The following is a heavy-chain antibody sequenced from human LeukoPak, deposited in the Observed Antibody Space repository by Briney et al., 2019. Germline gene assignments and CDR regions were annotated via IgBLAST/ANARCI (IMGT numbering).Heavy chain of an antibody. Sequence: PGGSLRLSCAASGFTFSDYNMNWVRQAPGKGLEWVSSISSSSGYIYYADSMKGRFTISRDNAQNSLYLQMNSLRAEDTAVYYCAKDESLVGASKGGDYWGQGTLVTVSS. CDR2: ISSSSGYI. CDR1: GFTFSDYN. V-gene: IGHV3-21*04. J-gene: IGHJ4*02. D-gene: IGHD1-26*01. CDR3: AKDESLVGASKGGDY.